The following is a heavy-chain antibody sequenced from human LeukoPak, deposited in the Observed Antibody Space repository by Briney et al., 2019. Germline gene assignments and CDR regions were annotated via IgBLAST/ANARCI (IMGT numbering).Heavy chain of an antibody. CDR3: AKRDYSSGQYGMDV. J-gene: IGHJ6*02. CDR1: GFTFSNYA. CDR2: IGGSGDNT. D-gene: IGHD4-11*01. V-gene: IGHV3-23*01. Sequence: GGSLRLSCAASGFTFSNYAMTWVRQAPGKGPEGVSTIGGSGDNTNYADSVKGRFTISRDNSENTLFLQMNSLRAEDSAVYYCAKRDYSSGQYGMDVWGQGTTVTVS.